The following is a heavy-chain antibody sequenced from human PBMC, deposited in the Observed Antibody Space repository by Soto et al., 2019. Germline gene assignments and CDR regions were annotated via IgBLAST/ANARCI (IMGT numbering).Heavy chain of an antibody. CDR2: IYYSGST. CDR1: GGSISSYY. V-gene: IGHV4-59*12. Sequence: PSESLSLTCTVSGGSISSYYWSWIRQPPGKGLEWIGYIYYSGSTNYNPSPKSRVTISVDTSKNQFSLKLSSVTAADTAVYYCARDLWGYCGTDCYPLDVWGQGTTVPVSS. CDR3: ARDLWGYCGTDCYPLDV. J-gene: IGHJ6*02. D-gene: IGHD2-21*02.